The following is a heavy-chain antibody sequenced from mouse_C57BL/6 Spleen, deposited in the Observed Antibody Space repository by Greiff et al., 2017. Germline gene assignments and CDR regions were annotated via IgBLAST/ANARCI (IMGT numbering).Heavy chain of an antibody. Sequence: QVQLQQPGAELVKPGASVKLSCKASGYTFTSYWMHWVKQRPGQGLEWIGMIHPNSGSTNYNEKFKSKATLTVDKSSSTAYMQLSSLTSEDSAVYYCARENYYGNYAMDYWGQGTSGTVSS. CDR3: ARENYYGNYAMDY. J-gene: IGHJ4*01. CDR2: IHPNSGST. V-gene: IGHV1-64*01. D-gene: IGHD1-1*01. CDR1: GYTFTSYW.